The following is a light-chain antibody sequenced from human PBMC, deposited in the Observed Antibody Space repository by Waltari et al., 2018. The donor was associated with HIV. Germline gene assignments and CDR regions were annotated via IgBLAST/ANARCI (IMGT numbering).Light chain of an antibody. V-gene: IGKV3-15*01. J-gene: IGKJ1*01. CDR3: QQYNNWPSWT. CDR2: GAS. CDR1: QSVSSN. Sequence: EIVMTQSPTLSVSPGERATLSCRASQSVSSNLAWYQQKPGQAPRLLIYGASTRATGIPARFSGSGSGTEFTLTISSLQSEDFAVYYCQQYNNWPSWTFGQGTKVEIK.